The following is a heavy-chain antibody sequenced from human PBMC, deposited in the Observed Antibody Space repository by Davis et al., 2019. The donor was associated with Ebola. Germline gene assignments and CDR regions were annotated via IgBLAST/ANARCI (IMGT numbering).Heavy chain of an antibody. V-gene: IGHV1-46*01. D-gene: IGHD4-17*01. CDR1: GYTFTGYY. CDR3: ASRGGYGDPYFDY. CDR2: INPSGGNT. Sequence: AASVKVSCKASGYTFTGYYMHWVRQAPGQGLEWMGIINPSGGNTSYAQKFQGRVTMTRDTSTSTVYMELSSLRSEDTAVYYCASRGGYGDPYFDYWGQGTLVTVSS. J-gene: IGHJ4*02.